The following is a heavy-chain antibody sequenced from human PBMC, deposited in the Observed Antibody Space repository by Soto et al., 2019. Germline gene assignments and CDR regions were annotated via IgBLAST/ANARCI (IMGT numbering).Heavy chain of an antibody. Sequence: VKVSCKAPGGTFSSYAISWVRQAPGQGLEWMGGIIPIFGTANYAQKFQGRVTITADESTSTAYMELSSLRSEDTAVYYCARWSSSASRYYYYGMDVWGQGTTVTVSS. CDR3: ARWSSSASRYYYYGMDV. J-gene: IGHJ6*02. CDR1: GGTFSSYA. CDR2: IIPIFGTA. V-gene: IGHV1-69*13. D-gene: IGHD6-6*01.